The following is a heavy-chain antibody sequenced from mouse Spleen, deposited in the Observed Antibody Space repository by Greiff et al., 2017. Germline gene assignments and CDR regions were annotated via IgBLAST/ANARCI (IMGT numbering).Heavy chain of an antibody. V-gene: IGHV2-3*01. CDR1: GFSLTSYG. J-gene: IGHJ4*01. CDR3: AKHPHYYAMDY. Sequence: VKLMESGPGLVAPSQSLSISCTVSGFSLTSYGVSWVRQPPGKGLEWLGVIWGDGSTNYHSALISRLSIGKDNSKSQVFLKLNSLQTDDTASYYSAKHPHYYAMDYWGQGTSVTVSS. CDR2: IWGDGST.